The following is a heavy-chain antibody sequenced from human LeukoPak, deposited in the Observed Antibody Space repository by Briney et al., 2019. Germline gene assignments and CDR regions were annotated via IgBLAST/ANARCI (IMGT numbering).Heavy chain of an antibody. CDR2: ISGSGGST. CDR1: GFTFSSYA. J-gene: IGHJ4*02. Sequence: PGGSLRLSCAASGFTFSSYAMSWVRQAPGKGLEWVSSISGSGGSTYYADSVKGRFTISRDNSKNTLYLLMNSLRAEDTAIYYCAKGGARANFDYWGQGTLVTVSS. D-gene: IGHD3-10*01. V-gene: IGHV3-23*01. CDR3: AKGGARANFDY.